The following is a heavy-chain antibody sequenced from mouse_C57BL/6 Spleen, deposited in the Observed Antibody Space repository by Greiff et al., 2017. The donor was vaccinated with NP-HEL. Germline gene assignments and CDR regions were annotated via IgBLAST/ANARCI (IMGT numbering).Heavy chain of an antibody. J-gene: IGHJ4*01. CDR2: IYPSDSET. D-gene: IGHD1-1*01. CDR1: GYTFTSYW. Sequence: QVQLQQPGAELVRPGSSVKLSCKASGYTFTSYWMDWVKQRPGQGLEWIGNIYPSDSETHYNQKFKDKATLTVDKSSSTAYMQLSSLTSEDSAVYDCARGSTVVARYYAMDYWGQGTSVTVSS. V-gene: IGHV1-61*01. CDR3: ARGSTVVARYYAMDY.